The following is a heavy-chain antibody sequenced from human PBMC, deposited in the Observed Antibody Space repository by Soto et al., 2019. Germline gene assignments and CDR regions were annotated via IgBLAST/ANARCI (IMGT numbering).Heavy chain of an antibody. Sequence: QVQLVQSGAEVKKPGSSVKVSCKASGGTFSSYAISWVRQAPGQGLEWMGGIIPIFGTANYAQKFQGRVTITADDSTSTAYMELSSLISEDTAVYYCARVVTASVYYYYGMDVWGQGTTVTVSS. D-gene: IGHD2-21*02. CDR1: GGTFSSYA. V-gene: IGHV1-69*12. CDR2: IIPIFGTA. CDR3: ARVVTASVYYYYGMDV. J-gene: IGHJ6*02.